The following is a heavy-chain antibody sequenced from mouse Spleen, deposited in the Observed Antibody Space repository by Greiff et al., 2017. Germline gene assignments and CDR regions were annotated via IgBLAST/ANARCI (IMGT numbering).Heavy chain of an antibody. V-gene: IGHV1S81*02. CDR3: ERTGGSSLWYFDV. J-gene: IGHJ1*01. Sequence: QVQLQQPGAELVKPGASVKLSCKASGYTFTSYWMHWVKQRPGQGLEWIGEINPSNGRTNYNEKFKSKATLTVDKSSSTAYMQLSSLTSEDSAVYYCERTGGSSLWYFDVWGAGTTVTVSS. CDR2: INPSNGRT. D-gene: IGHD1-1*01. CDR1: GYTFTSYW.